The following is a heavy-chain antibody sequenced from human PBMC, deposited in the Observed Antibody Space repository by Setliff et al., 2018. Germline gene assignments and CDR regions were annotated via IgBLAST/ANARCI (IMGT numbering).Heavy chain of an antibody. J-gene: IGHJ6*02. CDR1: GGSISPYF. Sequence: SETLSLTCTVSGGSISPYFWSWIRQPPGKGLEWIGYIYHNGNTNFNPSLKSRVTMSVDTSKSQFALNLTSVTAADTAVYYCARDRSAYSYGLDVWGQGTTVTVSS. V-gene: IGHV4-59*01. CDR3: ARDRSAYSYGLDV. CDR2: IYHNGNT.